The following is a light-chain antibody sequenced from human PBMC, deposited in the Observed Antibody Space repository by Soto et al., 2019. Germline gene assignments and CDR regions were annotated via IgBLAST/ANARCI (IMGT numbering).Light chain of an antibody. CDR1: QSVSSSS. CDR2: GAS. Sequence: IVLTHSPGTLSLSPWERATLSCRARQSVSSSSLAWYQQKPGQAPRLLIYGASTRATGIPARFSGSGSGTEFTLTISRLEPEDFAVYYCHQQGWSWINFGQGTRLEIK. J-gene: IGKJ5*01. V-gene: IGKV3-20*01. CDR3: HQQGWSWIN.